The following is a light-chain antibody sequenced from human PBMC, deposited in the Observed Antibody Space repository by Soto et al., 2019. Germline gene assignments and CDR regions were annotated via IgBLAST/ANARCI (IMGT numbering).Light chain of an antibody. CDR2: EVS. J-gene: IGLJ1*01. V-gene: IGLV2-8*01. CDR3: SSYAGRNNFV. CDR1: SSDVGGYNY. Sequence: QSVLTQPPSASGSPGQSVTISCTGTSSDVGGYNYVSWYQQHPGKAPKLMIYEVSERPSGVPDRFSGSKSSNTASLTVSGLQDEDEPDYYCSSYAGRNNFVFGTGTKVTV.